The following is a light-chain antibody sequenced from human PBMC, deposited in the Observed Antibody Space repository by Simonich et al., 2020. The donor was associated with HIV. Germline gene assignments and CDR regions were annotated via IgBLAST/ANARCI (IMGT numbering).Light chain of an antibody. Sequence: DIVVPQSPDSLAVSLGERATINCKSSQSVLYSSNNKNYLAWYQQKPGQPPKLLMYWAATRESGVPDRFSGSGSGTDFTLTISSLQAEDVAVYFCQQCHTHPHTFGQGTKVEIK. V-gene: IGKV4-1*01. CDR1: QSVLYSSNNKNY. J-gene: IGKJ2*01. CDR3: QQCHTHPHT. CDR2: WAA.